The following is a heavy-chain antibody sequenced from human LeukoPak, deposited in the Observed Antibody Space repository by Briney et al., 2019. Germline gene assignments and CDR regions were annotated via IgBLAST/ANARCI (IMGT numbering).Heavy chain of an antibody. D-gene: IGHD3-3*01. CDR2: MNPNSGNT. Sequence: ASVTVSCKASGYTFTSYDINWVRQATGQGLEWMGWMNPNSGNTDYAQKFQGRVTMTRNTSISTAYMELSSLRSEDTAVYYCATAPRRAYYDFWSGYYGGWFDPWGQGTLVTVSS. CDR3: ATAPRRAYYDFWSGYYGGWFDP. J-gene: IGHJ5*02. CDR1: GYTFTSYD. V-gene: IGHV1-8*01.